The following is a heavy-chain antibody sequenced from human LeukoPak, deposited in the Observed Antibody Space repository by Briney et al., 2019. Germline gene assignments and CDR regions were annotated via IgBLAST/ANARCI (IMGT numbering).Heavy chain of an antibody. CDR2: ISGSGGST. Sequence: GGSLRLSCGASGFSFSSYGMSWVRQAPGKGLEWVSAISGSGGSTYYADSVKGRFTISRDNAKNTLYLQMNSLRAEDTAVYYCARGGGYSYGSFDYWGQGTLVTVSS. J-gene: IGHJ4*02. V-gene: IGHV3-23*01. CDR1: GFSFSSYG. D-gene: IGHD5-18*01. CDR3: ARGGGYSYGSFDY.